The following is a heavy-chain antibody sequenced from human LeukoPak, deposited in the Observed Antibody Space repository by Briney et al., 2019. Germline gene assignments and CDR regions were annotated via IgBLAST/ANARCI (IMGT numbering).Heavy chain of an antibody. Sequence: PSETLSLTCAVYGGSFSGYYWSWIRQPPGKGLEWIGEINHSGSTNYNPSLKSRVTISVDKSKNQFSLKLSSVTAADTAVYYCARDLGLHPNWFDPWGQGTLVTVSS. CDR1: GGSFSGYY. V-gene: IGHV4-34*01. D-gene: IGHD1-7*01. J-gene: IGHJ5*02. CDR3: ARDLGLHPNWFDP. CDR2: INHSGST.